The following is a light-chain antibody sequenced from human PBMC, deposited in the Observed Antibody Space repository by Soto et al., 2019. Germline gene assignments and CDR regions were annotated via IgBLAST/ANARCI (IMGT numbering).Light chain of an antibody. CDR3: CSYAGAYSVI. CDR1: SSDIGAYFY. Sequence: QSALTQPRSVSGSPGQSVTISCTGTSSDIGAYFYVSWYQQHPGRVPRLIVFDVSQRPSGVPDRFSGSKSGNTASLTISGLQAEDEADYYCCSYAGAYSVIFGGATKLTVL. V-gene: IGLV2-11*01. CDR2: DVS. J-gene: IGLJ2*01.